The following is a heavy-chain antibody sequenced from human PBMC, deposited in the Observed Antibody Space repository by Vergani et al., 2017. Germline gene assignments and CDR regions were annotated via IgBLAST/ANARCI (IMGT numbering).Heavy chain of an antibody. CDR1: GGSISSGGYY. CDR2: IYYSGST. J-gene: IGHJ3*02. D-gene: IGHD2-2*01. V-gene: IGHV4-31*03. Sequence: QVQLQESAPGLVKPSQTLSLICTVSGGSISSGGYYWSWIRQHPGKGLEWIGYIYYSGSTYYNPSLKSRVTISVDTSKNQFSLKLSSMTAADTAVYYCARAPIYCSSTSCYLDAFDIWGQRTMVTVSS. CDR3: ARAPIYCSSTSCYLDAFDI.